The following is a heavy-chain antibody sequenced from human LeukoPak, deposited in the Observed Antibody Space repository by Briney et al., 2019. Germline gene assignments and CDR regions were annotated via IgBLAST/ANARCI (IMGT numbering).Heavy chain of an antibody. J-gene: IGHJ3*02. D-gene: IGHD6-19*01. Sequence: GGSLRLSCAASGFTFSSYEMNWVRQAPGKGLEWVSYISSSGSTIYYADSVKGRFTISRDNAKNSLYLQMNSLRAEDTAVYYCARVGVSSGWYPQDDAFDIWGQGTMVTVSS. CDR2: ISSSGSTI. CDR3: ARVGVSSGWYPQDDAFDI. V-gene: IGHV3-48*03. CDR1: GFTFSSYE.